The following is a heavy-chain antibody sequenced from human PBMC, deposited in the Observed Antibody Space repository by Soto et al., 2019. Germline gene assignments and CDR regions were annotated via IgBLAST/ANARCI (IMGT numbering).Heavy chain of an antibody. CDR2: ISGGGGST. D-gene: IGHD5-12*01. CDR3: AKVRYSGYDWIFDY. Sequence: PGGSLRLSCAASGFTFSSYGMHWVRQAPGKGLEWVSAISGGGGSTYYADSVKGRFTISRDNSKNTLYLQMNSLRAEDTAVYYCAKVRYSGYDWIFDYWGQGTLVTVSS. CDR1: GFTFSSYG. V-gene: IGHV3-23*01. J-gene: IGHJ4*02.